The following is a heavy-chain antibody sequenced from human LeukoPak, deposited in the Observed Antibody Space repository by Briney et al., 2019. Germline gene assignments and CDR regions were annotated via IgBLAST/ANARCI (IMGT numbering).Heavy chain of an antibody. D-gene: IGHD6-13*01. Sequence: GGSLRLSCAASGFTFSSYGMHWVRQAPGKGLEWVAVISYDGSNKYYADSVKGRFTISRDNSKNTLYLQMNSLRAEDTAVYYCARDQGSSWYDYHYYYGMDVWGQGTTVTVSS. CDR1: GFTFSSYG. CDR3: ARDQGSSWYDYHYYYGMDV. J-gene: IGHJ6*02. CDR2: ISYDGSNK. V-gene: IGHV3-30*03.